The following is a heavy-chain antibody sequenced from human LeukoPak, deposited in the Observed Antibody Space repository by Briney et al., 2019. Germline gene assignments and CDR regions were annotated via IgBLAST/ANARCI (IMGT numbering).Heavy chain of an antibody. CDR1: GFTFSSYA. Sequence: PGGSLRLSCAASGFTFSSYAMSWVRQAPGKGLEWVSAISGSGGSTYYADSVKGRFTISRDNSKNTLYLQMNSLRAEDTAVYYCARETSEPRDGWELRGYYFDYWGQGTLVTVSS. CDR2: ISGSGGST. V-gene: IGHV3-23*01. CDR3: ARETSEPRDGWELRGYYFDY. D-gene: IGHD1-26*01. J-gene: IGHJ4*02.